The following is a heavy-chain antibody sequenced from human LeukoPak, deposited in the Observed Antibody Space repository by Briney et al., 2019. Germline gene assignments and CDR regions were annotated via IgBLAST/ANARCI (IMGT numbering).Heavy chain of an antibody. CDR3: ARESTAGSSWLYY. D-gene: IGHD6-13*01. CDR1: GGTFISYA. CDR2: ITPIFGTA. J-gene: IGHJ4*02. V-gene: IGHV1-69*13. Sequence: ASVKVSYKASGGTFISYAISWVRQAPGQGREWMGGITPIFGTANYAQKFQGRVTITADESTSTAYMELSSLRSEDTAVYYCARESTAGSSWLYYWGQGTLVTVSS.